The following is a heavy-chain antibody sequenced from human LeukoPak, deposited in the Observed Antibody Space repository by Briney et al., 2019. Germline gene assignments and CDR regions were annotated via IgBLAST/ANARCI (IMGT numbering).Heavy chain of an antibody. CDR2: IDLAGEYT. CDR3: ASGNSHAFDI. V-gene: IGHV3-74*01. J-gene: IGHJ3*02. Sequence: PGGSLRLSCAASGFTFSDYWMHWIRQAPGKGLVWVSRIDLAGEYTTYADSVKGRFTISRDNAKNTLYLQMNSLRAEDTAVYYCASGNSHAFDIWGQGTMVTVSS. CDR1: GFTFSDYW.